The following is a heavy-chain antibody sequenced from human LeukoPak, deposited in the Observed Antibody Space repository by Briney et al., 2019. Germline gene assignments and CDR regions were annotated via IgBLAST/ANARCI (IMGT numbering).Heavy chain of an antibody. Sequence: GGSLRLSCAASGFTFSSYAMSWVRQAPGRGLEWVSAISGSGGSTYYADAVKGRFTISRDNSKNTLYLQMNSLRAEDTAVYYCAKRLPYSSGWYYFDYWGQGTLVTVSP. V-gene: IGHV3-23*01. D-gene: IGHD6-19*01. CDR3: AKRLPYSSGWYYFDY. CDR2: ISGSGGST. CDR1: GFTFSSYA. J-gene: IGHJ4*02.